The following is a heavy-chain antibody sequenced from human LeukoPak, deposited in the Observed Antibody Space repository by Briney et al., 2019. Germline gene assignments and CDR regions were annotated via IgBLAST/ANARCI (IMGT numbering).Heavy chain of an antibody. CDR3: AGTPIASTGTLFY. V-gene: IGHV4-59*01. Sequence: ASETLSLTCTVSGGSTSTSYYWSWIRQPPGKGLEWLGYIYHSGNTNYSPSLKSRVTISVDSSNNQFSLRLNSVTAADTALYYCAGTPIASTGTLFYWGLGTLVTVS. J-gene: IGHJ4*02. CDR1: GGSTSTSYY. CDR2: IYHSGNT. D-gene: IGHD1-7*01.